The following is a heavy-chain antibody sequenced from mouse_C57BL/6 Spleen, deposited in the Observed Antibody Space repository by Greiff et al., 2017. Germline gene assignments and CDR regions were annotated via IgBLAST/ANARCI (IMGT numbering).Heavy chain of an antibody. CDR1: GYTFTSYW. Sequence: QVQLQQPGAELVMPGASVKLSCKASGYTFTSYWMHWVKQRPGQGLEWIGEIDPSDSYTTYNQKFKGKSTLTVDKSSSTAYMQLSSLTSEDSAVYYWARPNYYGSSHWYFDVWGTGTTVTVSS. V-gene: IGHV1-69*01. J-gene: IGHJ1*03. CDR3: ARPNYYGSSHWYFDV. D-gene: IGHD1-1*01. CDR2: IDPSDSYT.